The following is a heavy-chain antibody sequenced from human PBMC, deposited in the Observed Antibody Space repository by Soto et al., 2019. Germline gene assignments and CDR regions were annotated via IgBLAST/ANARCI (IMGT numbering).Heavy chain of an antibody. J-gene: IGHJ5*02. V-gene: IGHV1-3*01. D-gene: IGHD5-12*01. Sequence: QVQLVQSGAEVKKPGASVKVSCTASGYTFTSYAMHWVRQAPGQRLEWMGWINAGNGNTKYSQKFQGRVTITRDTSASAAYMDLSSLRSEDTAVYYCASGYSGYDLNWFDPWGQGTLVTVSS. CDR3: ASGYSGYDLNWFDP. CDR1: GYTFTSYA. CDR2: INAGNGNT.